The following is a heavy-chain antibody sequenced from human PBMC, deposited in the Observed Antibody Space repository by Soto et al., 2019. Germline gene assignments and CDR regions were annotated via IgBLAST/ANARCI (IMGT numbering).Heavy chain of an antibody. CDR3: ARCNPIEDYGGEAEY. Sequence: GSVKGSCKASGYTFTRYYMHWVRQAPGQGLEWMGIINPSGGSTSYAQKFQGRVTMTRDTSTSTVYMELSSLRSEDTAVYYCARCNPIEDYGGEAEYWGQGTLVTVSS. D-gene: IGHD4-17*01. CDR2: INPSGGST. V-gene: IGHV1-46*01. CDR1: GYTFTRYY. J-gene: IGHJ4*02.